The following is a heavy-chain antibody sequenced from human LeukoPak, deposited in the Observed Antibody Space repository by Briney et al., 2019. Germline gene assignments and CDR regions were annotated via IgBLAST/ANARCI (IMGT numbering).Heavy chain of an antibody. D-gene: IGHD6-19*01. CDR1: GGSISSYY. V-gene: IGHV4-59*01. Sequence: SETLSLTCTVSGGSISSYYWSWIRQPPGKGLEWIGYIYYSGSTNYNPSLKSRVTISVDTSKNQFSLKLSSMTAADTAVYYCARVIPGQWLVPSVFDYWGQGTLVTVSS. CDR2: IYYSGST. J-gene: IGHJ4*02. CDR3: ARVIPGQWLVPSVFDY.